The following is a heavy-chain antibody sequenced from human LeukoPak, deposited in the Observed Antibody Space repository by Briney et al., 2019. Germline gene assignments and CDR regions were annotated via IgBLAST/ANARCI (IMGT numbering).Heavy chain of an antibody. CDR3: ARGGLYCSSTSCYDAFDI. CDR1: GYTFTSYG. CDR2: ISAYNGNT. D-gene: IGHD2-2*01. J-gene: IGHJ3*02. Sequence: ASVKVSCKASGYTFTSYGISWVRQAPGQGLEWMGWISAYNGNTNYAQKLQGRVTMTTDTSTSTAYMELSSLRSEDTAVYYCARGGLYCSSTSCYDAFDIWGQGTMVTVSS. V-gene: IGHV1-18*01.